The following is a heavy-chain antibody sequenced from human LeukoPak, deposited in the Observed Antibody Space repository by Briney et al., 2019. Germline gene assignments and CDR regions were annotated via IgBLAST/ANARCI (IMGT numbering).Heavy chain of an antibody. CDR1: GGSISSSSYY. Sequence: SETLSLTCTFSGGSISSSSYYWGWIRQPPGKGLEWPGSIYYSGSTYYNPSLKRRVTISVDTSKNQFPLKLSSVTAADTAVYYCARDFDSGSYDYYYYMDVWGKGTTVTVSS. CDR2: IYYSGST. J-gene: IGHJ6*03. V-gene: IGHV4-39*06. D-gene: IGHD1-26*01. CDR3: ARDFDSGSYDYYYYMDV.